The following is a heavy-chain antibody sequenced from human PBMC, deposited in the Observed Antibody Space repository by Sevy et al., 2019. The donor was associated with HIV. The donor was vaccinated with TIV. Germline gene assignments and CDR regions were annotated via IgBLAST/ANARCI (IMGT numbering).Heavy chain of an antibody. J-gene: IGHJ4*02. Sequence: GGSLRLSCAASGITFSSAWMSWVRLVPGKGLEWLGRIKSETDGGAADYAAAVKGRFTISRHDSKETLYLQLNSLKTEDTAVYYCTTDLGFYSSKWGQGTLVTVSS. D-gene: IGHD4-4*01. V-gene: IGHV3-15*01. CDR2: IKSETDGGAA. CDR1: GITFSSAW. CDR3: TTDLGFYSSK.